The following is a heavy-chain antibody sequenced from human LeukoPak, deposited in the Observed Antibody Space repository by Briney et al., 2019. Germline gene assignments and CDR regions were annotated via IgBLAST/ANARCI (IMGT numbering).Heavy chain of an antibody. CDR3: AREVADGYYPFLLD. CDR2: ISSSGSTI. CDR1: GFTFSSYE. V-gene: IGHV3-48*03. J-gene: IGHJ4*02. Sequence: GSLRLSCAASGFTFSSYEMNWVRQAPGKGLEWVSYISSSGSTIYYADSVKGRFTISRDNAKNSLYLQMNSLRAEDTAVDYCAREVADGYYPFLLDWGQGTLVTVSS. D-gene: IGHD3-22*01.